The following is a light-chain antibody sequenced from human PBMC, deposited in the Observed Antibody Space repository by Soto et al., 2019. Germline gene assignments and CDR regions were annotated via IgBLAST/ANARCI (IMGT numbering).Light chain of an antibody. CDR1: QSVDSSY. CDR2: GAS. CDR3: QQYGSSPRT. Sequence: VLTQSAGTLSLSPGERATLSCRASQSVDSSYLAWYHQRPGQAPRLLIYGASSRATGIPDRFSGSGSGTDFTLTISRLEPEDFAVYYCQQYGSSPRTFAQGTKVDIK. J-gene: IGKJ1*01. V-gene: IGKV3-20*01.